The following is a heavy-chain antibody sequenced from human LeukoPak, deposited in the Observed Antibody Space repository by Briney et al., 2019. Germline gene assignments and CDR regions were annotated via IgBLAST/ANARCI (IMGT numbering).Heavy chain of an antibody. CDR2: IYYSGST. D-gene: IGHD3-10*01. J-gene: IGHJ4*02. CDR1: GGSISSGDYY. Sequence: SQTLSLTCTVSGGSISSGDYYWSWIRQPPGKGLEWIGGIYYSGSTYYNPSLKSRVTISVDTSKNQFSLKLSSVTAADTAVYYCARHPPYGSRNWGSYYFDYWGQGTLVTVSS. CDR3: ARHPPYGSRNWGSYYFDY. V-gene: IGHV4-30-2*03.